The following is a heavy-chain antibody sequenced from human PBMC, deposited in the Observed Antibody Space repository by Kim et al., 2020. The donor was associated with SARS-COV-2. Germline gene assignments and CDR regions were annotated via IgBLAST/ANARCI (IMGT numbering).Heavy chain of an antibody. CDR2: IISIFGTT. D-gene: IGHD6-19*01. CDR1: GGTLSSYA. J-gene: IGHJ6*02. V-gene: IGHV1-69*13. CDR3: ARAKYWSGHSSPWYVPYHMDV. Sequence: SVKVSCKASGGTLSSYAITWVRQAPGQGLEWMGGIISIFGTTNYAQKFQGRVTITADGSSSTAYMELSSLRSEDTAVYYCARAKYWSGHSSPWYVPYHMDVWGQGTTVTVSS.